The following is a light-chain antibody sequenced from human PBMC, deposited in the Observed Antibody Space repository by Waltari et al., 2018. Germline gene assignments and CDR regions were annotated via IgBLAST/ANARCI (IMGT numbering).Light chain of an antibody. CDR3: LQHSSYPYT. Sequence: IQMTQSPSSLSASVGDRVTFTCRASQGVRFLGWFQQKPGRAPKRLIYATSTLQIGVPSRFSGSGSGTEFTLTISSLQPEDVATYYCLQHSSYPYTFGQGTRLEIK. CDR2: ATS. J-gene: IGKJ2*01. V-gene: IGKV1-17*01. CDR1: QGVRF.